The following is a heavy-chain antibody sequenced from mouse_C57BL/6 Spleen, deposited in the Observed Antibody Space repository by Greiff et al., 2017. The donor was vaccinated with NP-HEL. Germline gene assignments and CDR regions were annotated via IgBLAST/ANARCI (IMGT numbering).Heavy chain of an antibody. D-gene: IGHD2-1*01. CDR1: GYTFTSYG. J-gene: IGHJ1*03. CDR3: AGLYYGNPWYFDV. Sequence: VQLQQSGAELARPGASVKLSCKASGYTFTSYGISWVKQRTGQGLEWIGEIYPRGGNTYYNEKFKGKATLTADKSSSTAYMELSSLTSEDSAVYFCAGLYYGNPWYFDVWGTGTTVTVSS. CDR2: IYPRGGNT. V-gene: IGHV1-81*01.